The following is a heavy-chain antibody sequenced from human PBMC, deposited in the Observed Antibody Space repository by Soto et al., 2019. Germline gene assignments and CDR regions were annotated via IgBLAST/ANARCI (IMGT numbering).Heavy chain of an antibody. CDR3: TRLPPVLLWFGEPTRGMDV. J-gene: IGHJ6*02. D-gene: IGHD3-10*01. V-gene: IGHV3-73*01. Sequence: KGRFTISRDDSKNAAYLQMNSLKTEDTAVYYCTRLPPVLLWFGEPTRGMDVWGQGTTVTVSS.